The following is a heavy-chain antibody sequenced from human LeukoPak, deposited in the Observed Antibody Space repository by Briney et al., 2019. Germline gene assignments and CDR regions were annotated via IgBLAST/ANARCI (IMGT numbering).Heavy chain of an antibody. CDR3: ARGGEGILWLDP. J-gene: IGHJ5*02. V-gene: IGHV1-2*04. CDR1: GYTFTGYY. D-gene: IGHD3-16*01. Sequence: ASVKVSCKASGYTFTGYYMHWVRQAPGQGLEWMGWINPNSGGTNYARKFQGWVTMTRDTSISTAYMELSRLRSDDTAVYYCARGGEGILWLDPWGQGTLVTVSS. CDR2: INPNSGGT.